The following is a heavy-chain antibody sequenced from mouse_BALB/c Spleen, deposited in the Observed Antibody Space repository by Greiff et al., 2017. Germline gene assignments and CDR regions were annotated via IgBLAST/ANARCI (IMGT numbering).Heavy chain of an antibody. D-gene: IGHD1-1*01. CDR1: GFTFSSFG. Sequence: EVQVVESGGGLVQPGGSRKLSCAASGFTFSSFGMHWVRQAPEKGLEWVAYISSGSSTIYYADTVKGRFTISRDNPKNTLFLQMTSLRSEDTAMYYCARSYYYCSSPYAMDYWGQGTSVTVSS. V-gene: IGHV5-17*02. CDR2: ISSGSSTI. J-gene: IGHJ4*01. CDR3: ARSYYYCSSPYAMDY.